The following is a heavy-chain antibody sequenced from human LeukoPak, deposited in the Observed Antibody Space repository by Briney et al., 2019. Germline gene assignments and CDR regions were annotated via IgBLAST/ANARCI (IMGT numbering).Heavy chain of an antibody. J-gene: IGHJ4*02. Sequence: SGGSLRLSCAASGFTFSSYWMSWVRQAPGKGLKGVANIKQDGSEKYYVDSVKGRFTISRDNAKNSLYLQMNRLRAEDTATYYCAKDHSDCRGISCLLHQDWGQGTLVAVSS. V-gene: IGHV3-7*03. CDR1: GFTFSSYW. D-gene: IGHD2-15*01. CDR3: AKDHSDCRGISCLLHQD. CDR2: IKQDGSEK.